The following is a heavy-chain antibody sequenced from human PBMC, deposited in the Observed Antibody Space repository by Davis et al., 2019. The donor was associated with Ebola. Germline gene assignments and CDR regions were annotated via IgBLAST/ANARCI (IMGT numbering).Heavy chain of an antibody. CDR2: INPNSGGT. V-gene: IGHV1-2*06. CDR3: AREKVAAYFDY. Sequence: AASVKVSCKASGYTFTGNYIQWVRQAPGQGLEWMGRINPNSGGTNYAQNFQGRVTMTTDTSTSTAYMELRSLRSDDTAVYYCAREKVAAYFDYWGQGTLVTVSS. J-gene: IGHJ4*02. D-gene: IGHD2-15*01. CDR1: GYTFTGNY.